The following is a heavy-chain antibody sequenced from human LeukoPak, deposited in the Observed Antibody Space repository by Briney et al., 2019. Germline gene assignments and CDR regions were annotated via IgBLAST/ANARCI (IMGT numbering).Heavy chain of an antibody. CDR2: IYYSGST. CDR1: GGSISSSSYY. V-gene: IGHV4-39*01. Sequence: PSETLSLTCTVSGGSISSSSYYWGWIRQPSGKGLEWIGSIYYSGSTYYNPSLKSRVTISVDTSKNQFSLKLSSVTAADTAVYYCARPSGYSYGHPEYYYGMDVWGQGTTVTVSS. CDR3: ARPSGYSYGHPEYYYGMDV. D-gene: IGHD5-18*01. J-gene: IGHJ6*02.